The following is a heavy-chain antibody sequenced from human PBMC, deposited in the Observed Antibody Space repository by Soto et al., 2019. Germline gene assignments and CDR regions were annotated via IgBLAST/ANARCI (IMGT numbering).Heavy chain of an antibody. V-gene: IGHV3-53*01. J-gene: IGHJ6*02. Sequence: GGSLRLSCAASGFTVSSNYMSWVRQAPGKGLEWGSVIYSGGSTYYAESVKGRFTISRDNSKTTLYLQINSLRAEDTSVYYCASDIGDFWSDNYGIDVWGQGTTVTVSS. CDR3: ASDIGDFWSDNYGIDV. D-gene: IGHD3-3*01. CDR1: GFTVSSNY. CDR2: IYSGGST.